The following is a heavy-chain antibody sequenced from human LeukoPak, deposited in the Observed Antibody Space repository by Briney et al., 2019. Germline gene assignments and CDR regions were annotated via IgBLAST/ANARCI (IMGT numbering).Heavy chain of an antibody. V-gene: IGHV3-23*01. J-gene: IGHJ4*02. CDR1: GFTFSFYA. CDR3: ATGYSSSSFYFNY. CDR2: ITSSGNTT. Sequence: GGSLRLSCAASGFTFSFYAMSWVRQAPGKGLEWVAGITSSGNTTYYADPVKGRFTISRDNSKNTLYLQMNSLRVEDTAVYFCATGYSSSSFYFNYWGQGSLVTVSS. D-gene: IGHD6-13*01.